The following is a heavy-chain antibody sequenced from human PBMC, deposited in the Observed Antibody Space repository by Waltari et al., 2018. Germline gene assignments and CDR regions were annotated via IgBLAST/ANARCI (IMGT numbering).Heavy chain of an antibody. CDR3: ARAAEGGGYDFGKALDL. D-gene: IGHD5-12*01. CDR1: GFDFNSYW. CDR2: IWPEDSNV. J-gene: IGHJ5*02. Sequence: EVQLEQSGGEVKKSGESLRISCQASGFDFNSYWIAWVRQTAGKGLPLMGVIWPEDSNVESSPSVEGQFSISADKPITTTYLQWSSLTASDTGIYFCARAAEGGGYDFGKALDLWGQGTLVTVSS. V-gene: IGHV5-51*01.